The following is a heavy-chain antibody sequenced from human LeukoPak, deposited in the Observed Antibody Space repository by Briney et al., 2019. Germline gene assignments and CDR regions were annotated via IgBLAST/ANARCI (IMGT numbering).Heavy chain of an antibody. CDR2: ISGTGGST. D-gene: IGHD3-22*01. J-gene: IGHJ4*02. V-gene: IGHV3-23*01. Sequence: PGGSLRLSCAASGFTFSTYAMTWVRQAPGKGLEWVSLISGTGGSTYYADSVKGRFTISRDNSKNTLYLQMNSLRAEDTAVYYCAKDRVVTRRRSYYFDYWGQGTLVTVSS. CDR3: AKDRVVTRRRSYYFDY. CDR1: GFTFSTYA.